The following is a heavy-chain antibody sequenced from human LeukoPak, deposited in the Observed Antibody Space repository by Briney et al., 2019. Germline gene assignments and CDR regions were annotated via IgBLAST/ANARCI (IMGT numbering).Heavy chain of an antibody. J-gene: IGHJ4*02. V-gene: IGHV4-39*02. CDR3: ARSSGTGTFSY. CDR1: GDSISRSTYY. D-gene: IGHD6-25*01. Sequence: SETLSLTCTVSGDSISRSTYYWAWIRQPPGKGLEWIGSVYYGRSPYFNPSLESRAPISVDTSKNHFSLKMSSVTAADTAVYYCARSSGTGTFSYWGQGTLVTVSS. CDR2: VYYGRSP.